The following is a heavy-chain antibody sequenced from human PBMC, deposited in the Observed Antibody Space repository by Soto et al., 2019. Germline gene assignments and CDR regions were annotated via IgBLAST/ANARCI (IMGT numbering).Heavy chain of an antibody. D-gene: IGHD6-13*01. V-gene: IGHV3-72*01. CDR2: TRNKANSYTT. Sequence: GGSLRLSCAASGFTFSDHYMDWVRQAPGKGLEWVGRTRNKANSYTTEYAASVKGRFTISRDDSKNSLYLQMNSLKTEDTAVYYCARGRGSSSWYDYWGQGTLVTVSS. CDR1: GFTFSDHY. CDR3: ARGRGSSSWYDY. J-gene: IGHJ4*02.